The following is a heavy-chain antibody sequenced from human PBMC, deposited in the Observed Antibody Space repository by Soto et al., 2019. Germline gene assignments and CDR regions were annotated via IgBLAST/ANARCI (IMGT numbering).Heavy chain of an antibody. CDR3: ARDQSSGWYRLYYYYGMDV. V-gene: IGHV1-18*04. Sequence: ASVKVSCKASGYTFTSYGISWVRQAPGQGLEWMGWISAYNGNTNYAQKLQGGVTMTTDASTSTAYMELRSLRSDGTAVYYCARDQSSGWYRLYYYYGMDVWGQGTTVTVSS. D-gene: IGHD6-19*01. J-gene: IGHJ6*02. CDR2: ISAYNGNT. CDR1: GYTFTSYG.